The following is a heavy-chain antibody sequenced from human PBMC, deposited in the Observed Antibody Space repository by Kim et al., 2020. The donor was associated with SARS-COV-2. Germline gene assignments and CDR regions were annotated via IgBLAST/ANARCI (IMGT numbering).Heavy chain of an antibody. Sequence: IYAAESVKGRYTISRDNARNSLYLQMNSLRAEDTAVYYCARATVTYYFDYWGQGTLVTVSS. CDR2: I. J-gene: IGHJ4*02. V-gene: IGHV3-21*01. CDR3: ARATVTYYFDY. D-gene: IGHD4-17*01.